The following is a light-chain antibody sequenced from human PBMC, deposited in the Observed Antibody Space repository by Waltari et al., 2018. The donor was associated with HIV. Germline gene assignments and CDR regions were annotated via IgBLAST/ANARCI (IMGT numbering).Light chain of an antibody. CDR3: CSYAGRANYYV. V-gene: IGLV2-23*02. CDR1: SSEIENYNL. Sequence: HSALTQPASVSGSPGQSITISCTGNSSEIENYNLVSWYQQYPAQAPKLIIYEVTARPSGISHRFSGSKSGNTASLAISGLRTEDEADYYCCSYAGRANYYVFGGGTKVTVL. CDR2: EVT. J-gene: IGLJ1*01.